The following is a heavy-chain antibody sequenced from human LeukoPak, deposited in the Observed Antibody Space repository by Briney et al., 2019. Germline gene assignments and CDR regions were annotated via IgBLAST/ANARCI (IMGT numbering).Heavy chain of an antibody. D-gene: IGHD4-17*01. V-gene: IGHV1-69*04. CDR3: AREATTVTTEGWFDP. CDR1: GGTFSSYA. CDR2: IISILGIA. J-gene: IGHJ5*02. Sequence: GASVKVSCKASGGTFSSYAISWVRQAPGQGLEWMGRIISILGIANYAQKFQGRVTITADKSTSTAYMELSSLRPEDTAVYYCAREATTVTTEGWFDPWGQGTLVTVSS.